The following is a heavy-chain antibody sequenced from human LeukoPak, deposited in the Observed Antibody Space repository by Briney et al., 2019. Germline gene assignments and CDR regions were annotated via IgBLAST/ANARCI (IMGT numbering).Heavy chain of an antibody. Sequence: SGGSLRLSCAASGFTFSDYWMTWVRQAPGKGPEWVANIKQDGSEKYYVDSARGRFTISRDNAKNSLFLQMNSLRVEDTAVYYCARRGGSSSRRSPIDYWGQGTLVNVSS. CDR2: IKQDGSEK. CDR3: ARRGGSSSRRSPIDY. J-gene: IGHJ4*02. CDR1: GFTFSDYW. D-gene: IGHD6-6*01. V-gene: IGHV3-7*01.